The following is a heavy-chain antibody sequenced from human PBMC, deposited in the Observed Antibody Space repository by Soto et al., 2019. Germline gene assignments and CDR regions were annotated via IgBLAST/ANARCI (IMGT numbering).Heavy chain of an antibody. CDR1: GFTVSSYW. J-gene: IGHJ4*02. CDR3: VSAGTVGSAFDY. V-gene: IGHV3-74*01. CDR2: IRSDGSST. Sequence: GGSLRLSCAASGFTVSSYWMHWVRQAPGKGLVWVSRIRSDGSSTSYADSVKDRFSISRDNAKNTLFLQMNSLRAEDTAVYYCVSAGTVGSAFDYWGQGTLVTVSS. D-gene: IGHD1-26*01.